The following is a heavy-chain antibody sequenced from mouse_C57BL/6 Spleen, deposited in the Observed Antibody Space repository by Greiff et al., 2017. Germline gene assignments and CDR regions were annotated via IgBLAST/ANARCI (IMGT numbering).Heavy chain of an antibody. CDR1: GYTFTSYW. V-gene: IGHV1-69*01. CDR3: ARSGYFAY. J-gene: IGHJ3*01. Sequence: QVQLQQSGAELVMPGASVKLSCKASGYTFTSYWMHWVKQRPGQGLEWIGEIDPSDSYTNYNQKFKGKSTLTVDKSSSTAYMQLSSLTSEDSAVYYCARSGYFAYWGQGTLVTVSA. D-gene: IGHD1-1*01. CDR2: IDPSDSYT.